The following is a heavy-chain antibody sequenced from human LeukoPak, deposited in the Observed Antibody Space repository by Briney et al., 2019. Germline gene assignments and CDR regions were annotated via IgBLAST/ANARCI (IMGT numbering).Heavy chain of an antibody. V-gene: IGHV3-23*01. J-gene: IGHJ4*02. CDR2: ISGSGGST. D-gene: IGHD4-11*01. Sequence: GGSLRLSCAASGFTFSSYAMSWVRQAPGKGLEWVSVISGSGGSTYYRDSVKGRFTTSRDNSKNTLYLQMNSLTAGDTAVYFCAKDGTTTVTFDYWGQGTLVTVSS. CDR3: AKDGTTTVTFDY. CDR1: GFTFSSYA.